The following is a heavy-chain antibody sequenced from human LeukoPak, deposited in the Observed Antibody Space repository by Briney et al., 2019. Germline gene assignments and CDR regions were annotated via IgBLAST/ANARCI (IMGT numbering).Heavy chain of an antibody. Sequence: GGSLRLSCAASGITVSSHYMTLVRQAPGKGLEWVSVIDSGGSTNSADSVKGRFSVSRDNSKNTLYLQMNSLRVEDTAVYYCARTYGDYDYYYGMDVWGQGTTVTVSS. CDR2: IDSGGST. CDR3: ARTYGDYDYYYGMDV. CDR1: GITVSSHY. D-gene: IGHD4-17*01. V-gene: IGHV3-66*01. J-gene: IGHJ6*01.